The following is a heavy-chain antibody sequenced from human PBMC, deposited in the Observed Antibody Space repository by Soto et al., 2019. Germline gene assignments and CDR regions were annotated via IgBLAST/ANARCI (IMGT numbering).Heavy chain of an antibody. CDR2: IKFDGSRT. CDR1: GFTFSDYW. J-gene: IGHJ4*02. CDR3: ARDEGDAMVRGYDN. D-gene: IGHD3-10*01. Sequence: EAQLVQSGGGLVQPGGSMRLSCAASGFTFSDYWMHWVRQTPGKGLVWVSSIKFDGSRTYNADSVKGRFSISRDNAKNTLYLQMNSLSAEDTALYYCARDEGDAMVRGYDNWGQGTLVTVSS. V-gene: IGHV3-74*01.